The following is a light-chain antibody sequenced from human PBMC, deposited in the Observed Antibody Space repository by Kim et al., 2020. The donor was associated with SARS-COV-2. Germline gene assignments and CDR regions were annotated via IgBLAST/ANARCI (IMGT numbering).Light chain of an antibody. Sequence: SPGQTASITCSVEKLGDKYACWYQQKPGQSPVLVIYQDSKRPSGIPERFSGSNAGNTATLTISGTQAMDEADYYCQAWDSSTGVVFGGGTQLTVL. CDR1: KLGDKY. CDR2: QDS. J-gene: IGLJ2*01. CDR3: QAWDSSTGVV. V-gene: IGLV3-1*01.